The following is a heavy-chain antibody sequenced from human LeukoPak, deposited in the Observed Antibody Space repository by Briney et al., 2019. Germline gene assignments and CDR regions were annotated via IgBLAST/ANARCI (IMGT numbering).Heavy chain of an antibody. CDR2: ISSSSSYT. CDR3: ARGAVAGHFDY. Sequence: GSLRLSCAASGFTFSDYYMSWIRQAPGKGLGWVSYISSSSSYTNYADSVKGRFTISRDNAKNSLYLQMNSLRAEDTAVYYCARGAVAGHFDYWGQGTLVTVSS. V-gene: IGHV3-11*06. D-gene: IGHD6-19*01. J-gene: IGHJ4*02. CDR1: GFTFSDYY.